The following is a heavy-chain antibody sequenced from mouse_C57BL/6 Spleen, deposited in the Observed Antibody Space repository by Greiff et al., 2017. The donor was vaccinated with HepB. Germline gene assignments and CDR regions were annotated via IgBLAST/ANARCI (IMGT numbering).Heavy chain of an antibody. Sequence: EVQLQQSGPELVKPGASVKMSCKASGYTFTDYNMHWVKQSHGKSLEWIGYINPNNGGTSYNQKFKGKATLTVNKSSSTAYMELRSLTSEDSAVYYCASDYSNCSYAMDYWGQGTSVTVSS. CDR3: ASDYSNCSYAMDY. CDR2: INPNNGGT. CDR1: GYTFTDYN. J-gene: IGHJ4*01. D-gene: IGHD2-5*01. V-gene: IGHV1-22*01.